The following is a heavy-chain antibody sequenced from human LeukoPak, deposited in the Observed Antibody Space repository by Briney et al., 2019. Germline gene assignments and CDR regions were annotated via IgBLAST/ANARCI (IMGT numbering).Heavy chain of an antibody. V-gene: IGHV3-21*01. Sequence: PGGSLRLSCAASGFTFSSYSMNWVRQGPGKGLEWVSFISSSSGYIYYGDSVKGRFTISRDNAKNSLYLQMNSLRAEDTAVYYCARVWFGESGWFDPWGQGTLVTVSS. CDR2: ISSSSGYI. J-gene: IGHJ5*02. D-gene: IGHD3-10*01. CDR3: ARVWFGESGWFDP. CDR1: GFTFSSYS.